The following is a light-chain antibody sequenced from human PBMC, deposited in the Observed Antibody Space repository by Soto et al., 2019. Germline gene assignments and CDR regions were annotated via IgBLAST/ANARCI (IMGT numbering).Light chain of an antibody. CDR1: SGDVGGYNY. Sequence: QSALTQPASVSGSPGQSITISCSGTSGDVGGYNYVSWYQHHPGKAPKLLIYNVSDRPSGVSNRFSGSKSGNTASLIISGLQAEDEADYYCSSYTSSSTLCVFGPGTKVTVL. CDR3: SSYTSSSTLCV. V-gene: IGLV2-14*03. CDR2: NVS. J-gene: IGLJ1*01.